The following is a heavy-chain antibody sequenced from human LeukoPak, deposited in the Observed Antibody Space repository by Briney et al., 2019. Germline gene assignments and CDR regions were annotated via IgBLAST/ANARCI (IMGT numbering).Heavy chain of an antibody. CDR1: GFTVSTNY. CDR3: ARDLGGIDDY. D-gene: IGHD3-16*01. V-gene: IGHV3-21*01. Sequence: GGSLRLSCAASGFTVSTNYMSWVRQAPGKGLEWVSSISRSSTYTYYSDSVKGRFTISRDNAKNSLYLQMNSLRDGDTAVYYCARDLGGIDDYWGQGTLVTVSS. J-gene: IGHJ4*02. CDR2: ISRSSTYT.